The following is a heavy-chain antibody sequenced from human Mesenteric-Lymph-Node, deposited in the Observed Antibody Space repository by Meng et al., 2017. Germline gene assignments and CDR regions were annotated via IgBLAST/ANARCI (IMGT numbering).Heavy chain of an antibody. J-gene: IGHJ4*02. D-gene: IGHD3-22*01. Sequence: QLQESGPGLVKPSGTLSLTCAVSGGSINSNNWWSWVRQAPGKGLEWIGEIFHTGSTNYNPSLESRVTISLDKSKNQFSLKLTSVTAADTAVYYCARSRGYYYITSGYDYWGQGTLVTVSS. CDR2: IFHTGST. CDR1: GGSINSNNW. CDR3: ARSRGYYYITSGYDY. V-gene: IGHV4-4*02.